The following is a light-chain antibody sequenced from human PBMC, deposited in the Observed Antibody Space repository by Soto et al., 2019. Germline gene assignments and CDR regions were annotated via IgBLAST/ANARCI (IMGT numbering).Light chain of an antibody. V-gene: IGKV1-39*01. CDR2: AAS. CDR3: QQSYSMPLN. CDR1: QSISSY. J-gene: IGKJ4*01. Sequence: DIQMTQSPSSLSASVGDRVTITCRASQSISSYLNWYQQKPGKAPKLLIYAASSLQSGVPSRFSGRGSGTDCTLTISSLQPEDVATYYCQQSYSMPLNFGGGTKVEIK.